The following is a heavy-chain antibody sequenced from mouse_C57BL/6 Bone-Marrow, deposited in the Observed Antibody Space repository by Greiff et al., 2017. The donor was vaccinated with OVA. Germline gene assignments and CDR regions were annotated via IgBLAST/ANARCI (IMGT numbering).Heavy chain of an antibody. CDR1: GFAFSSSC. J-gene: IGHJ1*03. CDR3: ARRKIDDYAWYFDV. V-gene: IGHV1-82*01. CDR2: IYPGDGDT. Sequence: QVQLKESGPELVKPGASVKISCKASGFAFSSSCLNWVKQRPGKGLEWIGRIYPGDGDTNYTGTFKGKATLTADKSSSTASLQLSSLTSADSAVSVVARRKIDDYAWYFDVWGTGTTVTVSS. D-gene: IGHD2-4*01.